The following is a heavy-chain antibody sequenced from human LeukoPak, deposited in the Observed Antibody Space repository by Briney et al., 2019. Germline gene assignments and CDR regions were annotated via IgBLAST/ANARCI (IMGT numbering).Heavy chain of an antibody. V-gene: IGHV1-69*04. D-gene: IGHD3-10*01. CDR1: GGTFSSYA. CDR2: IIPILGIA. CDR3: ARVKRSVLDY. Sequence: SVKVSCKASGGTFSSYAISWVRQAPGQGLEWMGRIIPILGIANYAQKFQGRVTITADRSTSTAYMELSSLRSEDTAVYYCARVKRSVLDYWGQGTLVTVSS. J-gene: IGHJ4*02.